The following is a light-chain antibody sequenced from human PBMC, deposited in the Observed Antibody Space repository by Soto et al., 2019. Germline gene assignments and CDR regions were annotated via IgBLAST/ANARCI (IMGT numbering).Light chain of an antibody. CDR2: AAS. J-gene: IGKJ3*01. Sequence: EIVLTQSPGLRSLSPGERAILTCRASQSVTSSDLAWYQQRHGQAPRLLMYAASSRATGIPDSFSGSGSGTDFTLTISRLEPEDFAMYYCHQYGSSPLTFGPGTKVDIK. CDR3: HQYGSSPLT. CDR1: QSVTSSD. V-gene: IGKV3-20*01.